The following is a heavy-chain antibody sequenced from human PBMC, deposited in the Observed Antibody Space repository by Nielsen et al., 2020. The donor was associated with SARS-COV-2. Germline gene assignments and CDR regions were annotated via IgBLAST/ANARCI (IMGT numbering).Heavy chain of an antibody. CDR2: INAGNGNT. D-gene: IGHD3-22*01. V-gene: IGHV1-3*01. J-gene: IGHJ4*02. CDR1: GYTFTSYA. CDR3: ARFPLRATMIPVGY. Sequence: ASVKVSCKASGYTFTSYAMHWVRQAPGQRLEWMGWINAGNGNTKYSQKFQGRVTITRDTSASTAYMELSSLRSEDTAVYYCARFPLRATMIPVGYWGQGTLVTVSS.